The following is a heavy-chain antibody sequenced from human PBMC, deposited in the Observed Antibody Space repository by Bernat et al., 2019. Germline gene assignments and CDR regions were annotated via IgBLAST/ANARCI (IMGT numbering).Heavy chain of an antibody. Sequence: EVQVVESGGGLVQPGGSLRLSCAASGFTFRNYWMSWVRQAPGKGLEWVANIKEDGSETYYVDSVRGRFTISRDNGKNSLYLQMNSLRAEDTAVYYCASLSSGNSPDYWGQGTLVTVSS. CDR2: IKEDGSET. CDR1: GFTFRNYW. J-gene: IGHJ4*02. V-gene: IGHV3-7*03. D-gene: IGHD3-22*01. CDR3: ASLSSGNSPDY.